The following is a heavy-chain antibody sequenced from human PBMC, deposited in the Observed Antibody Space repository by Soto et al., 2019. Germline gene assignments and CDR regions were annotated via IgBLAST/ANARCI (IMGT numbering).Heavy chain of an antibody. J-gene: IGHJ5*02. D-gene: IGHD2-2*01. V-gene: IGHV4-39*07. CDR3: SSRVTDAPT. CDR2: TLYSGRT. CDR1: GGSISSRGYY. Sequence: ASETLSLTCTVSGGSISSRGYYWGWIRQPPGKGLEWIGETLYSGRTNYNSSLNSRVTISIDKSKKQFSLNLSSVTAADTAVYYCSSRVTDAPTWGQGNLVTVS.